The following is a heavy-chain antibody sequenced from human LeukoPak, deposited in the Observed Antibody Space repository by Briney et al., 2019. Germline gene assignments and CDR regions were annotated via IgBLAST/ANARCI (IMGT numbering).Heavy chain of an antibody. D-gene: IGHD2-15*01. Sequence: KASETLSLTCTVSGGSISSYYGSWIRQPPGKGLEWIGYIYYSGSTNYNSSLKSRVTISVDTSKNQFSLKLSSVTAADTAVYYCARGVSGYCSGGSCSPLDYYYMDVWGKGTTVTLSS. V-gene: IGHV4-59*01. CDR1: GGSISSYY. CDR3: ARGVSGYCSGGSCSPLDYYYMDV. J-gene: IGHJ6*03. CDR2: IYYSGST.